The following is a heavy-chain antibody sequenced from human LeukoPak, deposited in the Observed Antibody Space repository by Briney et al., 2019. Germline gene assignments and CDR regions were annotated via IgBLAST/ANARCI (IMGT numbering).Heavy chain of an antibody. V-gene: IGHV2-5*02. CDR2: IYWDDDK. D-gene: IGHD3-22*01. CDR1: GFSLSTSGVG. J-gene: IGHJ4*02. Sequence: SGPTLLKPTQTLTLTCTFSGFSLSTSGVGVGWIRQPPGKALEWLALIYWDDDKRYSPSLKSRLTITKDTSKNQVVLTMTNMDPVDTATYYCAHRVSSGYCFDYWGQGTLVTVSS. CDR3: AHRVSSGYCFDY.